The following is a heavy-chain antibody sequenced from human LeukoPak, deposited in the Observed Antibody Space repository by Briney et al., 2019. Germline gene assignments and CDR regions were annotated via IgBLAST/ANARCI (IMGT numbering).Heavy chain of an antibody. Sequence: SETLSLTCTVSGGSICSSSYYWGWIRQPPGKGLEWIGGIYYSGSTYYNPSLKSRVTISVDTSKNQFSLKLSSVTAADTAVYYCARDFKQDYYYYMDVWGKGTTVTVSS. CDR2: IYYSGST. CDR3: ARDFKQDYYYYMDV. CDR1: GGSICSSSYY. J-gene: IGHJ6*03. V-gene: IGHV4-39*07.